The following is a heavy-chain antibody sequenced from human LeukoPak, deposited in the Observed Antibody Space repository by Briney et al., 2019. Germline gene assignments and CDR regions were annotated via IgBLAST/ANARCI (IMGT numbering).Heavy chain of an antibody. CDR2: INPNSGGT. D-gene: IGHD3-10*01. Sequence: ASVKVSCKASGYTFTGYYMHWVRQGPGQGLEWMGWINPNSGGTNYAQKFQGRVTMTRDTSISTAYMELSRLRSDDTAVYYCARGSRFGELLTYYYYYYMDVWGKGTTVTISS. CDR1: GYTFTGYY. V-gene: IGHV1-2*02. J-gene: IGHJ6*03. CDR3: ARGSRFGELLTYYYYYYMDV.